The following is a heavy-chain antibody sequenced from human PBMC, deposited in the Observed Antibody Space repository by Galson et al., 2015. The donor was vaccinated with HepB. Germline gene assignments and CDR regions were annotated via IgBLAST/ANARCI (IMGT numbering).Heavy chain of an antibody. CDR2: ISWNSGSI. CDR1: GFTFDDYA. CDR3: AKDIETLGVVGVGALDY. Sequence: SLRLSCAASGFTFDDYAMHWVRQAPGKGLEWVSGISWNSGSIGYADSVKGRFTISRDNAKNSLYLQMNSLRAEDTALYYCAKDIETLGVVGVGALDYWGQGTLVTVSS. J-gene: IGHJ4*02. V-gene: IGHV3-9*01. D-gene: IGHD1-26*01.